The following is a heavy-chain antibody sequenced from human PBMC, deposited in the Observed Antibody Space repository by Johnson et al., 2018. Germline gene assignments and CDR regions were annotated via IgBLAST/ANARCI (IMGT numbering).Heavy chain of an antibody. D-gene: IGHD4-23*01. V-gene: IGHV3-30*02. CDR3: AKDSGTTVVTLAEYFQH. Sequence: QVQLVESGGGVVQPGRSLRLSCAASGFTFSSYGMHWVRQAPGKGLEWVANIKQDGSEKYYADSVKGRFTISRDNSKNTLYLQMNSLRAEDTAVYYCAKDSGTTVVTLAEYFQHWGQGTLVTVSS. CDR2: IKQDGSEK. CDR1: GFTFSSYG. J-gene: IGHJ1*01.